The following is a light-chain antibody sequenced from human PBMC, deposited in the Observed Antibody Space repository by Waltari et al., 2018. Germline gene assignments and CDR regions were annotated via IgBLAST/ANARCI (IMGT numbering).Light chain of an antibody. CDR2: DVS. CDR1: SSDVGGYNY. CDR3: CSYAGSYSPWV. J-gene: IGLJ3*02. V-gene: IGLV2-11*01. Sequence: QSALTQSRPLYGSPGQSVTISCTGTSSDVGGYNYVSWYQQHPGKAPKLMIYDVSNRPSGVPDRFSGSKSGNTASLTISGLQAEDEADYYCCSYAGSYSPWVFGGGTKLTVL.